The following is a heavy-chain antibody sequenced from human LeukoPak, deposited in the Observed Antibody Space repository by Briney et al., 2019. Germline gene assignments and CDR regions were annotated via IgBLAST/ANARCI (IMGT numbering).Heavy chain of an antibody. CDR1: GYTFTIYG. J-gene: IGHJ2*01. D-gene: IGHD2-2*01. Sequence: ASVMVSSMASGYTFTIYGISWVRQAPGQGLEWMGWISAYNGNTNYAQKLQGRVTMTTDTSTSTAYMELRSLRSDDTAVYYCARDRVVVVPAAMGYFDLWGRGTLVTVSS. CDR2: ISAYNGNT. CDR3: ARDRVVVVPAAMGYFDL. V-gene: IGHV1-18*04.